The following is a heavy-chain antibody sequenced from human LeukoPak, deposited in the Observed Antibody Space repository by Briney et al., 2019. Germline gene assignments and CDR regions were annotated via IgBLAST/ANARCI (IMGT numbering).Heavy chain of an antibody. Sequence: GGSLRLSCAASGFTFSSYSMNWVRQAPGKGLEWVSYISSSSSTIYYADSVKGRFTISRDNAKNSLYLQMNSLRAEDTAVYYCARDCSSTSCQGGYWGQGTLVTVSS. CDR2: ISSSSSTI. D-gene: IGHD2-2*01. V-gene: IGHV3-48*04. CDR1: GFTFSSYS. J-gene: IGHJ4*02. CDR3: ARDCSSTSCQGGY.